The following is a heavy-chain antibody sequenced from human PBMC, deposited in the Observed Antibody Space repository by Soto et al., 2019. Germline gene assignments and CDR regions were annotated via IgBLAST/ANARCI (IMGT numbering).Heavy chain of an antibody. V-gene: IGHV1-18*01. Sequence: EASVKVSCKATGHTSPFFGISWVRRAPGQGLEWMGWVGDYTNYAQKFRDRVSMTRDTSTKTAYMELRSLRSDDTAVYYCAIDLGECSWTSCDRKWFDPWGQGTPVTSPQ. CDR1: GHTSPFFG. CDR3: AIDLGECSWTSCDRKWFDP. CDR2: VGDYT. J-gene: IGHJ5*02. D-gene: IGHD2-2*01.